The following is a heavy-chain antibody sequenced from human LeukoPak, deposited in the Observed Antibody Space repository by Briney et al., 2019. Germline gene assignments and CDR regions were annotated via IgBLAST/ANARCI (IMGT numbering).Heavy chain of an antibody. CDR3: AKDDEYSYGTDY. Sequence: GASLRLSCAASGFIFSNYAMSWVRQAPGKGLEWVSAIGGRDGGTYYADSVKGRFTVSRDDPKNTLYLQMNTLRVEDTAVYYCAKDDEYSYGTDYWGQGTLVTVSS. D-gene: IGHD5-18*01. CDR1: GFIFSNYA. J-gene: IGHJ4*02. V-gene: IGHV3-23*01. CDR2: IGGRDGGT.